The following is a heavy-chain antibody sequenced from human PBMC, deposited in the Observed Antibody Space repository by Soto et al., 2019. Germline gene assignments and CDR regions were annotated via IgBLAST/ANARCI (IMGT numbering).Heavy chain of an antibody. CDR2: ISSSGTTV. Sequence: EVQLVESGGCLVQPGASLRLSCAASGFSFSNYEMNWVRQAPGKGLEWVAYISSSGTTVHYADSVGGRFTVSRDNARNSLYLQMNTLRVEDTALYYCARDRAAGGYWGQGTLVTVSS. J-gene: IGHJ4*02. CDR3: ARDRAAGGY. D-gene: IGHD6-13*01. V-gene: IGHV3-48*03. CDR1: GFSFSNYE.